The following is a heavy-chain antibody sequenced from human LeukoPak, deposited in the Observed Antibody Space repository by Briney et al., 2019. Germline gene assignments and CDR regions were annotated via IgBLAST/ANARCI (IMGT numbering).Heavy chain of an antibody. CDR3: AKGTYLRGGGTGWHRFDY. V-gene: IGHV3-23*01. CDR2: ISASGGTT. CDR1: GFTFSSYA. Sequence: GGSLRLSCAASGFTFSSYAVTWVRQAPGKGLEWVSVISASGGTTYYADSVKGRFTISRDNSKSTLYLQMNSLRAEDTAVYYCAKGTYLRGGGTGWHRFDYWGQGTLVTVSS. D-gene: IGHD6-19*01. J-gene: IGHJ4*02.